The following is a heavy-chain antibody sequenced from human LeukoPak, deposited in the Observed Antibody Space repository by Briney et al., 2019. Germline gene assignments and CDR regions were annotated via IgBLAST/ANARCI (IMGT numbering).Heavy chain of an antibody. CDR1: GFTFSSYG. Sequence: GGSLRLSCAASGFTFSSYGMHWVRQAPGKGLEWVSSISSSSSYIYYADSVKGRFTISRDNAKNSLYLQMNSLRAEDTAVYYCARGITGTIDAFDIWGQGTMVTVSS. CDR3: ARGITGTIDAFDI. J-gene: IGHJ3*02. D-gene: IGHD1-20*01. V-gene: IGHV3-21*01. CDR2: ISSSSSYI.